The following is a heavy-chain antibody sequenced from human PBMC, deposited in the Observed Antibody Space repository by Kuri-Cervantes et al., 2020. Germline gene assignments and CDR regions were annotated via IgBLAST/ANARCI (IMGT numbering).Heavy chain of an antibody. Sequence: GGSLRLSCAASGFTFDDYAMHWVRQAPGKGLEWVSGISSSSSYIYYADSVKGRFTISRDNAKNSLYLQMNSLRAEDTAVYYCARDPVTTVVTQGLFGYWGQGTLVTVSS. J-gene: IGHJ4*02. CDR2: ISSSSSYI. CDR3: ARDPVTTVVTQGLFGY. CDR1: GFTFDDYA. V-gene: IGHV3-21*01. D-gene: IGHD4-23*01.